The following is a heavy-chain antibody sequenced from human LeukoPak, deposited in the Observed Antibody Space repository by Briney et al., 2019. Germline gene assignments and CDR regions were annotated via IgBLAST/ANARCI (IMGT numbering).Heavy chain of an antibody. CDR3: VRGHTGTIFGVVPVNPLGY. D-gene: IGHD3-3*01. Sequence: GGSLRLSCAASGLTFSSHWMHWVRQAPGKGLVWVSRITNDGSSTTYADSVRGRFTISKDNAKNILYLQMDSLRVEDTAVYYCVRGHTGTIFGVVPVNPLGYWGQGTLVTVSS. V-gene: IGHV3-74*01. CDR1: GLTFSSHW. CDR2: ITNDGSST. J-gene: IGHJ4*02.